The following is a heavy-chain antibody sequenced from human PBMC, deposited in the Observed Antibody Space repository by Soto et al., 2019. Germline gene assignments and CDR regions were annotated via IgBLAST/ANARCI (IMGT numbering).Heavy chain of an antibody. V-gene: IGHV3-23*01. CDR3: AKRGSSGCDY. CDR1: GFTFSSYA. J-gene: IGHJ4*02. D-gene: IGHD6-19*01. CDR2: FSDSGAST. Sequence: GGSLRLSCAASGFTFSSYAMRWVRQAPGKGLEWVSAFSDSGASTYYADSVKGRFTISRDNSKNTLYLQMNSLRAEDTAVYFCAKRGSSGCDYWGQGTLVTVSS.